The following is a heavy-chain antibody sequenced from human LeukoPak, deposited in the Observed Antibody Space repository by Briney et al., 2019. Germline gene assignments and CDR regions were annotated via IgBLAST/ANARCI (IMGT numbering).Heavy chain of an antibody. CDR3: ARDWAALRGGSDY. J-gene: IGHJ4*02. Sequence: GGSLRLSCTASGFTFSIYGMSWVRQAPGKGLEWVSGISGSGGSTYYADSVKGRFTISRDNAKNSLYLQMNSLRAEDTAVYYCARDWAALRGGSDYWGQGTLVTVSS. V-gene: IGHV3-23*01. CDR1: GFTFSIYG. CDR2: ISGSGGST. D-gene: IGHD6-13*01.